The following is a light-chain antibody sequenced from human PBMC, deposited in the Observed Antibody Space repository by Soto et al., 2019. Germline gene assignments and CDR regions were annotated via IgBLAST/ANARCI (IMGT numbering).Light chain of an antibody. V-gene: IGLV2-23*01. CDR1: SSDVGSYNL. CDR2: EGS. CDR3: CSYAGSSVA. Sequence: QSALTQPASVCGSPGQSITISCTGTSSDVGSYNLVSWYQQHPGKAPKLMIYEGSKRPSGVSNRFSGSKSGNTASLTISGVQAEDEAEYYCCSYAGSSVAFGGGTKLTVL. J-gene: IGLJ2*01.